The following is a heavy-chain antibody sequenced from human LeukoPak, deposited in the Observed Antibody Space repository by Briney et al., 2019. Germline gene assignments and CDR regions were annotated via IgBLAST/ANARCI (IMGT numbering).Heavy chain of an antibody. CDR2: IYHSGNT. V-gene: IGHV4-38-2*02. Sequence: SETLSLTCTVSGYSISSGYCWGWIRQPPGKGLEWIGSIYHSGNTYYNPSLNSRVTISVDTSKNQFSLKLSSVTAADTAVYYCARLESSSACCFVDYWGQGTLVTVSS. J-gene: IGHJ4*02. CDR3: ARLESSSACCFVDY. CDR1: GYSISSGYC. D-gene: IGHD6-6*01.